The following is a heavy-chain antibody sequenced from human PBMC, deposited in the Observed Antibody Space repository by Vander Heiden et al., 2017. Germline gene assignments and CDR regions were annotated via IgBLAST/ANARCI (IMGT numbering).Heavy chain of an antibody. D-gene: IGHD2-2*01. J-gene: IGHJ5*02. Sequence: EVQLLESGGGLVQPGGSLRLSCAASGFTFSPYAMSWVRQAPGKGLEWLSSINDSGGSAYYADSVKGRFTISRDNSKNTLYLQMNSLRAEDTAVYYCAKSHCSGTSCYGRRFDPWGQGTLVTVSS. CDR1: GFTFSPYA. CDR3: AKSHCSGTSCYGRRFDP. CDR2: INDSGGSA. V-gene: IGHV3-23*01.